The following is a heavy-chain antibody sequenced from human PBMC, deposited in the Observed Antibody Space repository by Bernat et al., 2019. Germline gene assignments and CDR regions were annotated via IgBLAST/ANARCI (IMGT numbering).Heavy chain of an antibody. CDR3: ARVGSGYDFRWFDP. D-gene: IGHD5-12*01. CDR2: IYYSGST. J-gene: IGHJ5*02. Sequence: QVQLLESGPGLVKPSETLSLTCTVSGGSISSYYWSWIRQPPGKGLEWIGYIYYSGSTNYNPSLKSRVTISVDTSKNQFSLKLSSVTAADTAVYYCARVGSGYDFRWFDPWGQGTLVTVSS. CDR1: GGSISSYY. V-gene: IGHV4-59*01.